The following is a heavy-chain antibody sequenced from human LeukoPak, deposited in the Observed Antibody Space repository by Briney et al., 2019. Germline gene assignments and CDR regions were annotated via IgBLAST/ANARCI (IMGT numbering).Heavy chain of an antibody. J-gene: IGHJ6*03. CDR3: ARTSVQLYYYYMDV. CDR2: ISGNNGNT. D-gene: IGHD1-1*01. V-gene: IGHV1-18*01. CDR1: GYTFPSYG. Sequence: ASVKVSCKASGYTFPSYGISWVRQAPGQGLEWMGWISGNNGNTNYARKFQDRVTITTDTSTTTAYMELRSLRSDDTAVYYCARTSVQLYYYYMDVWGKGTTVTVSS.